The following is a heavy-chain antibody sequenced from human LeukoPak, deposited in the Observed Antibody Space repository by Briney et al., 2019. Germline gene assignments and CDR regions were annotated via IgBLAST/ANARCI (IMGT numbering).Heavy chain of an antibody. Sequence: SETLSLTCAVHGGSFSGFYWTWMRQPPGKGPEWIGEIFPGGSINYNPSLQSRVTISGDTSKNQFSLKVSSVTAADTAVYYCARGLGEGYPDHWGQGTVVTVSP. CDR1: GGSFSGFY. J-gene: IGHJ4*02. V-gene: IGHV4-34*01. CDR3: ARGLGEGYPDH. CDR2: IFPGGSI. D-gene: IGHD5-12*01.